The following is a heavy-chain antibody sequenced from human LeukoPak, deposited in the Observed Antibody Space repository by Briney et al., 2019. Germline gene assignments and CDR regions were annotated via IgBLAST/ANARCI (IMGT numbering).Heavy chain of an antibody. CDR1: GYTFTSYG. J-gene: IGHJ4*02. V-gene: IGHV1-18*01. CDR3: ARDLSLRRVGYSYGYHPPFGY. CDR2: ISAYNGNT. Sequence: ASVKVSCKASGYTFTSYGISWVRQAPGQGLEWKGWISAYNGNTNYAQKLQGRVTMTTDTSTSTAYMELRSLRSDDTAVYYCARDLSLRRVGYSYGYHPPFGYWGQGTLVTVSS. D-gene: IGHD5-18*01.